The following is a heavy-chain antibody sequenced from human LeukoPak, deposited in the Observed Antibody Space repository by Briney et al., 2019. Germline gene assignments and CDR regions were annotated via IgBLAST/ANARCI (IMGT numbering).Heavy chain of an antibody. Sequence: PSETLSLTCTVSGGSITGYYWNWIRQPAGQGLEWLGRVYSSGVGNYNPSLTCRVTMSADTSKNQFSLKLTSLTAADTAVYYCAREEFLHEIDSSGYFVYWGQGTLVTVSS. CDR3: AREEFLHEIDSSGYFVY. CDR1: GGSITGYY. D-gene: IGHD3-22*01. J-gene: IGHJ4*02. V-gene: IGHV4-4*07. CDR2: VYSSGVG.